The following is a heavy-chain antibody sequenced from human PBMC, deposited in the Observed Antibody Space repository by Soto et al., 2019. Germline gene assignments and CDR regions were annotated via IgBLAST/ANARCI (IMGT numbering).Heavy chain of an antibody. CDR2: INAGNGNT. CDR3: ARELGGYCTNGVCPYAFDI. V-gene: IGHV1-3*01. Sequence: ASVNVSCKASGYTFTSYAIHWVRQAPGQRLEWMGWINAGNGNTKYSQKFQGRVTITRDTSASTAYMELSSLRSEDTAVYYCARELGGYCTNGVCPYAFDIWGQGTMVTVSS. J-gene: IGHJ3*02. CDR1: GYTFTSYA. D-gene: IGHD2-8*01.